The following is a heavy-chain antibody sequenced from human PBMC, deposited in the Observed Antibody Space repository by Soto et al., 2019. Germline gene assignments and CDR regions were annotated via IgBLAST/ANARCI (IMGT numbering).Heavy chain of an antibody. J-gene: IGHJ5*02. CDR3: ARQWAYYYGSGSPHCGWFDP. V-gene: IGHV4-39*01. CDR2: IYYSGST. Sequence: SETLSLTCTVSGGSISSSSYYWGWIRQPPGKGLEWIGSIYYSGSTYYNPSLKSRVTISVDTSKNQFSLKLSSVTAADTAVYYCARQWAYYYGSGSPHCGWFDPWGQGTLVTVSS. CDR1: GGSISSSSYY. D-gene: IGHD3-10*01.